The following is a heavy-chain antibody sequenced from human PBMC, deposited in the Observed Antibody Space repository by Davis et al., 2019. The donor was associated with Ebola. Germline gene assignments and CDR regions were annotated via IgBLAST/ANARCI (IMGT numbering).Heavy chain of an antibody. V-gene: IGHV3-30*18. D-gene: IGHD3-9*01. Sequence: GESLKISCAASGFTFSSYGMHWVRQAPGKGLEWVAVISYDGSNKYYADSVKGRFTISRDNSKNTLYLQMNSLRTEDTALYYCAKDEVDLRYFDWLLKADGMDVWGQGTTVTVSS. CDR2: ISYDGSNK. CDR3: AKDEVDLRYFDWLLKADGMDV. CDR1: GFTFSSYG. J-gene: IGHJ6*02.